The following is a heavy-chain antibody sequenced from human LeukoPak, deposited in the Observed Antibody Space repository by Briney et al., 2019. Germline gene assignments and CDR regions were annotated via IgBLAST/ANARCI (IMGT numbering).Heavy chain of an antibody. V-gene: IGHV1-69*05. CDR1: GGTFSSYA. Sequence: SVKVSCKASGGTFSSYAISWVRQAPGQGLEWMGGIIPIFGTANYAQKFQGRVTVTTDESTSTAYMELSSLRSEDTAVYYCARESVITIFGVVIFRPLFDYWGQGTLVTVSS. D-gene: IGHD3-3*01. CDR3: ARESVITIFGVVIFRPLFDY. J-gene: IGHJ4*02. CDR2: IIPIFGTA.